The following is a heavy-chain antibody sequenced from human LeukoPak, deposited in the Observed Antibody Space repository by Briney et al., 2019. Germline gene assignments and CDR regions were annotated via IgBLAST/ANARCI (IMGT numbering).Heavy chain of an antibody. Sequence: GGSLRLSCAASGFTFSSYAMSWVRQAPGKGLEWVSAISGSGGSTYYADSVQGRFTISRDNSKNTLYLQMNSLGAADTAVYFCARSDSWRNSDHWGQGILVTVSS. J-gene: IGHJ4*02. CDR1: GFTFSSYA. CDR3: ARSDSWRNSDH. D-gene: IGHD1-14*01. V-gene: IGHV3-23*01. CDR2: ISGSGGST.